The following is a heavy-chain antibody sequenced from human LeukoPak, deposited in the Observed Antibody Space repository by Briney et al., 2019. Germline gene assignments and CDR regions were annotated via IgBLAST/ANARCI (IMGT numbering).Heavy chain of an antibody. CDR1: GYTFTSYY. J-gene: IGHJ4*02. CDR3: ARDSPYSGSYYPFDN. CDR2: ISAYNGNT. D-gene: IGHD1-26*01. Sequence: GASVKVSCKASGYTFTSYYMHWVRQAPGQGLEWMGWISAYNGNTNYAQKLQGRVTMTTDTSTSTAYMELRSLRSDDTAVYYCARDSPYSGSYYPFDNWGQGTLVTVSS. V-gene: IGHV1-18*04.